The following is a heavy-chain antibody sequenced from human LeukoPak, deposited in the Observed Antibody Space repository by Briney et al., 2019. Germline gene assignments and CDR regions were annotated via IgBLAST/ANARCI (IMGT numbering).Heavy chain of an antibody. CDR1: GGSISSGGYY. CDR2: INHSGST. D-gene: IGHD3-16*01. CDR3: ARGQGSYDYVWGSYPNWFDP. Sequence: SETLSLTCTVSGGSISSGGYYWSWIRQPPGKGLEWIGEINHSGSTNYNPSLKSRVTISVDTSKNQFSLKLSSVTAADTAVYYCARGQGSYDYVWGSYPNWFDPWGQGTLVTVSS. J-gene: IGHJ5*02. V-gene: IGHV4-39*07.